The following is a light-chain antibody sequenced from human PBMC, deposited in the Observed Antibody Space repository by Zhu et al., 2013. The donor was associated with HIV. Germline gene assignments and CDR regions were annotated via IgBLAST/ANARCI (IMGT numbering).Light chain of an antibody. V-gene: IGLV2-14*01. CDR3: FSHAGNRTWV. CDR2: EVI. Sequence: QSALTQPASVSGSPGQSITISCTGITSDVGGYNYVSWYQQHPGKAPKLIIYEVINRPSGISHRFSGSKSGSTASLTISGLQAEDEADYYCFSHAGNRTWVFGGGTKVTVL. J-gene: IGLJ3*02. CDR1: TSDVGGYNY.